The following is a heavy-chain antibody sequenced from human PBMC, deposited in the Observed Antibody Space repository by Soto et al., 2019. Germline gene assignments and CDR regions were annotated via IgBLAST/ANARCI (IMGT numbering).Heavy chain of an antibody. Sequence: QVQLQESGPGLVKPSRTLSLTCAVSGASINTNWWSWVRQPPGKGLEWIGEVYHSGSTNYNPSLMGRVTILLDKSSNQLSLQLSSVTAADTAVYYCARHIAVAGTRGFDYWGQGTLVTVSS. CDR1: GASINTNW. D-gene: IGHD6-19*01. J-gene: IGHJ4*02. V-gene: IGHV4-4*02. CDR3: ARHIAVAGTRGFDY. CDR2: VYHSGST.